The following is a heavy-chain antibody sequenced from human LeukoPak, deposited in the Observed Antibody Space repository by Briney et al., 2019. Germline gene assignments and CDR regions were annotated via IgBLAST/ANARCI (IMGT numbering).Heavy chain of an antibody. D-gene: IGHD1-26*01. CDR1: GGSISSSNW. Sequence: PSETLSLTCAVSGGSISSSNWWSWVRQPPGKGLEWIGEIYHSGSTNYNPSLKSRVTISVDTSKNQFSLKLSSVTAADTAVYYCARGLGANFDYWGQGTLVTVSS. CDR3: ARGLGANFDY. CDR2: IYHSGST. V-gene: IGHV4-4*02. J-gene: IGHJ4*02.